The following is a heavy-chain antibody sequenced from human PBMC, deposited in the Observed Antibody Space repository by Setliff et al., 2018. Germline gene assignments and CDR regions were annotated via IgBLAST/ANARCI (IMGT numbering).Heavy chain of an antibody. CDR1: GASISSDGYY. Sequence: KPSETLSLTCSVSGASISSDGYYWSWIRQYPGKGLEWIGYIYYSGSTYYNPSLKSRVTISLDTSENQFSLELTSVTAADTAVYYCARAHTWSLPNDNSGYPGWFDPWGQGTLVTVSS. J-gene: IGHJ5*02. CDR3: ARAHTWSLPNDNSGYPGWFDP. V-gene: IGHV4-31*03. D-gene: IGHD3-22*01. CDR2: IYYSGST.